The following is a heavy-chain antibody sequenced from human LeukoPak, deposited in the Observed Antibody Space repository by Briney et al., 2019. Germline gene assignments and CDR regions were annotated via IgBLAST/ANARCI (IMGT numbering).Heavy chain of an antibody. CDR2: ITSSGNTI. J-gene: IGHJ4*02. D-gene: IGHD4-17*01. CDR1: GFTFSSYE. CDR3: ARLTTMTTTGGPFDY. V-gene: IGHV3-48*03. Sequence: PGGSLRLSCAASGFTFSSYEMNWVRQAPGKGLEWVSYITSSGNTIYYADSVKGRFTIARDNAKNSLYLQMNSLRAEDMAVYYCARLTTMTTTGGPFDYWGQGTLVTVSS.